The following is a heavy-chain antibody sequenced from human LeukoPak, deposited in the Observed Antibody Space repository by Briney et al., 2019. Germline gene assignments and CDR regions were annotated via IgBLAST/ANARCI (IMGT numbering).Heavy chain of an antibody. J-gene: IGHJ4*02. Sequence: PGGSLRLSCAASGFTFSNYGMHWVRQAPGKGLEWVAVISYDGSNKYYADSVKGRFTIPRDNAKNSLYLQMNSLRGEDTAVYYCARLGSIAAAGTPDYWGQGTLVTVSS. D-gene: IGHD6-13*01. CDR3: ARLGSIAAAGTPDY. CDR1: GFTFSNYG. CDR2: ISYDGSNK. V-gene: IGHV3-30*03.